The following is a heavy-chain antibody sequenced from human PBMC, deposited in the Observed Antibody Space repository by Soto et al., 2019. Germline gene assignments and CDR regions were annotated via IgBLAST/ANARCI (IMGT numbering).Heavy chain of an antibody. CDR2: ITYSGST. V-gene: IGHV4-59*08. D-gene: IGHD2-2*01. CDR1: GGAISSFD. CDR3: ARVRNAYAGLDY. Sequence: SETLSLTCNVSGGAISSFDGTWVRQTPGKGLESIGYITYSGSTSYNPSLESRVAISLDTSKNQFYLRLRSVTDADTAVYYCARVRNAYAGLDYWGPGSLVTVSS. J-gene: IGHJ4*02.